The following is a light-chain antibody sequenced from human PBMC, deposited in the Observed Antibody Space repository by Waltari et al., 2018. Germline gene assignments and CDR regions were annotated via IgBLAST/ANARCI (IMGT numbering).Light chain of an antibody. CDR2: AAS. V-gene: IGKV3D-15*01. Sequence: EIVMTQSPATLSVSPGERATLSCRASQSVGNNLAWYQQKHGQAPRLLIYAASTRATGTPARFSGSGSGTDLTLTIGSMQSEDFALYYCQQYSSWPPLYTFGQGTRLGIK. CDR3: QQYSSWPPLYT. J-gene: IGKJ2*01. CDR1: QSVGNN.